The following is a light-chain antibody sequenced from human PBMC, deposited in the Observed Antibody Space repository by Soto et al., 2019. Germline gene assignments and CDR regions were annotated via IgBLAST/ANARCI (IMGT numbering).Light chain of an antibody. CDR2: CAS. Sequence: DIVMTQSPDSLAVSLGERATINCKSSQSIFYSPKNKNYLAWYQQKPGQPPKLLIYCASTRDSGVPDRFSGSGAVTDFTLTISSLQAEDVAVYDCQQDYSIPWTVGQGTKVEIK. V-gene: IGKV4-1*01. CDR1: QSIFYSPKNKNY. J-gene: IGKJ1*01. CDR3: QQDYSIPWT.